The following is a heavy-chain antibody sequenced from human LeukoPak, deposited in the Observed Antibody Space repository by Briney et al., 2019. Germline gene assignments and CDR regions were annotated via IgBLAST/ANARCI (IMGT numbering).Heavy chain of an antibody. J-gene: IGHJ3*02. D-gene: IGHD4-23*01. V-gene: IGHV3-20*04. CDR2: INWNGGST. CDR3: RRAFYGGNSYFAFDI. CDR1: GFTFDDYG. Sequence: GGSLRLSCAASGFTFDDYGMSWVRQAPAKGLEWVSGINWNGGSTGYADSVKGRFTISRDNAKNSLYLQMNSLRAEDTALYYCRRAFYGGNSYFAFDIRGQVIMVTVSS.